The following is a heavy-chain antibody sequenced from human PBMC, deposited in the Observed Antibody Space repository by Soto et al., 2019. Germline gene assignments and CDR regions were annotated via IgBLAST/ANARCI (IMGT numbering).Heavy chain of an antibody. V-gene: IGHV4-59*08. D-gene: IGHD6-6*01. CDR2: IYYSGST. CDR1: GGSISSYY. CDR3: ARRRRVSSFDY. Sequence: SETLSLTCTVSGGSISSYYWSWIRQPPGKGLEWIGYIYYSGSTNYNPSLKSRVTISVDTSKNQFSLKLSSVTAADTAVYYCARRRRVSSFDYWGQGTLVTVFS. J-gene: IGHJ4*02.